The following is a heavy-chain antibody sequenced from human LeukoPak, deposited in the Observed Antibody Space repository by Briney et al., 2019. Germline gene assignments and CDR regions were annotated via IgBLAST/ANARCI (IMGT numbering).Heavy chain of an antibody. D-gene: IGHD3-22*01. CDR1: GGSISSGSYY. CDR3: ASAPVGSGYQSFGY. Sequence: PSETLSLTRTVSGGSISSGSYYWSWIRQPAGKGLEWIGRIYTSGSTNYNPSLKSRVTISVDTSKNQFSLKLSSVTAADTAVYYCASAPVGSGYQSFGYWGQGTLVTVSS. V-gene: IGHV4-61*02. J-gene: IGHJ4*02. CDR2: IYTSGST.